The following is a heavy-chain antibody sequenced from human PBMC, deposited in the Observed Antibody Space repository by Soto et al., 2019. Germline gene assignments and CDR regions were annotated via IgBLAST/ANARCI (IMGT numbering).Heavy chain of an antibody. V-gene: IGHV3-21*01. CDR2: ISSSSSYI. CDR1: GFTFSSYS. Sequence: EVQLVESGGGLVKPGGSLRLSCAASGFTFSSYSMNWVRQAPGKGLEWVSSISSSSSYIYYADSVKGRFTISRDNAKNSLYLQLNSLRAEDTAVYYCARSPVHPYYYMDVWGKGTTVTVSS. J-gene: IGHJ6*03. CDR3: ARSPVHPYYYMDV.